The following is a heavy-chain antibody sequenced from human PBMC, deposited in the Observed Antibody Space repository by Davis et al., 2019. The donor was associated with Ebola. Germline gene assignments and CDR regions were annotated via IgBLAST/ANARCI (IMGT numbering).Heavy chain of an antibody. V-gene: IGHV4-34*01. Sequence: MPSETLSLTCAVYGRSSSGYYWSWIRQLPGKGLEWIGEINHSGRTNYNPSLKSRVTISLDTSKNQFSLKLSSVTAADTAIYYCARDSGYSYGLFYKYGIDVWGKGTTVTVSS. D-gene: IGHD5-18*01. CDR1: GRSSSGYY. CDR3: ARDSGYSYGLFYKYGIDV. J-gene: IGHJ6*04. CDR2: INHSGRT.